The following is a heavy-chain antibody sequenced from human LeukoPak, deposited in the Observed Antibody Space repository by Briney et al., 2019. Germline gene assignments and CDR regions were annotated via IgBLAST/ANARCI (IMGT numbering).Heavy chain of an antibody. V-gene: IGHV5-51*01. CDR2: IYPGDSDT. J-gene: IGHJ6*03. CDR3: ARRSAMVDYYYMDV. D-gene: IGHD5-18*01. CDR1: GYSFTSYW. Sequence: GEALKISCKGSGYSFTSYWIGWVRQMPGKGLEGIGIIYPGDSDTRYSPSFQGQVTISADKSTSTAYLQWSSLKASDTAMYYCARRSAMVDYYYMDVWGKGTTVTVSS.